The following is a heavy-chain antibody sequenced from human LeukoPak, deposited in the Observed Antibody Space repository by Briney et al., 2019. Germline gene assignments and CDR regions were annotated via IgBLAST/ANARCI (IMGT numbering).Heavy chain of an antibody. J-gene: IGHJ4*02. CDR1: GGSISSGGYY. Sequence: SETLSLTCTVSGGSISSGGYYWSWIRQHPGKGLEWIGYIYYSGSTYYNPSLKSRVTISVDTSKNQFSLKLSSVTAADTAVYYCTRPHSSGWEPWIHPRCHPGGRGPRVTVS. CDR3: TRPHSSGWEPWIHPRCHP. D-gene: IGHD6-25*01. CDR2: IYYSGST. V-gene: IGHV4-31*03.